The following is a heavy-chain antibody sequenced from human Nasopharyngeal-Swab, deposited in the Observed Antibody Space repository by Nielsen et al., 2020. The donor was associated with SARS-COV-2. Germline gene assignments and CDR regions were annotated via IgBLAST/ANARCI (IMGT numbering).Heavy chain of an antibody. J-gene: IGHJ6*02. CDR3: AKATPGNYFYGMDV. V-gene: IGHV1-2*02. D-gene: IGHD2-15*01. CDR1: GYTFTGYY. Sequence: ASVKVSCKASGYTFTGYYIHWVRQAPGQGLEWMGWNNTNSGDTNYARKFRGRVTMTRDPSISTAYMELSRLRSDDTAVFYCAKATPGNYFYGMDVWGQGTTVTVSS. CDR2: NNTNSGDT.